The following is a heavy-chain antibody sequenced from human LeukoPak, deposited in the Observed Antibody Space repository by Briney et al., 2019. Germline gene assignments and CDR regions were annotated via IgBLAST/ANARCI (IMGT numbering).Heavy chain of an antibody. Sequence: GGSLRLSCAASGFTFSSYAMSWVRQAPGKGLEWVSAISGSGGSTYYADSVKGRFTISRDNSKNTIYLQMNSLRAEDTAVYYCAKDLRPDGLYDFDSWGQGTLVTVSS. J-gene: IGHJ4*02. D-gene: IGHD5/OR15-5a*01. CDR3: AKDLRPDGLYDFDS. V-gene: IGHV3-23*01. CDR1: GFTFSSYA. CDR2: ISGSGGST.